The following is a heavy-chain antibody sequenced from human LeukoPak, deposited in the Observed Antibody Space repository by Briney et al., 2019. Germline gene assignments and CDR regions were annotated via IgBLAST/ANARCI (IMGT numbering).Heavy chain of an antibody. CDR1: GVTFSSYA. V-gene: IGHV3-23*01. D-gene: IGHD3-22*01. CDR3: AKADYYDSSGMADY. J-gene: IGHJ4*02. CDR2: ISGSGGST. Sequence: GGSLRLSCAASGVTFSSYAMSWVRQAPGKGLEWVSAISGSGGSTYYADPVKGRFTISRDNSKNTLYLQMNSLRAEDTAVYYCAKADYYDSSGMADYWGQGTLVTVSS.